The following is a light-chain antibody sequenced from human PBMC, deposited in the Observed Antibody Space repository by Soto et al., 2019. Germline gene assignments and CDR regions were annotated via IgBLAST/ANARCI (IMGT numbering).Light chain of an antibody. Sequence: DIVLTQSPGTLSLSPGERATLSCRASQRISSNYLGWYQQKPGQAPRLLIYAASSRATGIPDRFSGSGSGTDFTLTISRLEPEDFAVYYCQDYGSSPQTFGQGTLLEIK. V-gene: IGKV3-20*01. CDR3: QDYGSSPQT. CDR2: AAS. CDR1: QRISSNY. J-gene: IGKJ5*01.